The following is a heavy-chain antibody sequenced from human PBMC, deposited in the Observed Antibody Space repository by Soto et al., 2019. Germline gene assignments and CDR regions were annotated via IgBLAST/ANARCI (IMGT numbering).Heavy chain of an antibody. J-gene: IGHJ6*02. CDR1: GLTFSNAW. CDR2: IKSRADGGST. D-gene: IGHD3-10*01. V-gene: IGHV3-15*07. Sequence: EVQLMESGGGLVKPGGSLRLSCAASGLTFSNAWMNWVRQAPGKGLEWVGRIKSRADGGSTDYAAPVQDRFTISRDDSGDMLYLQMNSLRTEYIALYFCTTSRSGFPYYYGMDVWGQGTTVSVS. CDR3: TTSRSGFPYYYGMDV.